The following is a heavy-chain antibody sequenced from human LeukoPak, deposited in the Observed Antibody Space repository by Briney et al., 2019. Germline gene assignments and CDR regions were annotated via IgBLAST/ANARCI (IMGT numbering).Heavy chain of an antibody. Sequence: SETLSLTCTVSGGSISSGNYYWSWIREPAGKGLERIGRIYTSGSTDYNPSLKSRVTISVDTSKDQFSLKLSSVTAADTAVYYCAREGDYYDTSGTLDYWGQGTLVTVSS. CDR1: GGSISSGNYY. J-gene: IGHJ4*02. D-gene: IGHD3-22*01. CDR2: IYTSGST. CDR3: AREGDYYDTSGTLDY. V-gene: IGHV4-61*02.